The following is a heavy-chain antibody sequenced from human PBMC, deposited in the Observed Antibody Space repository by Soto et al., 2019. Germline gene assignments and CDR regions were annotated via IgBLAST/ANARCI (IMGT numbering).Heavy chain of an antibody. V-gene: IGHV4-39*01. CDR3: ARPSADFDY. Sequence: SETLSLTCTVSGGSISSSSYYWGWIRQPPGKGLEWIGSIYYSGSTYYNPSLKSRVTISVDTSKNQFSLKLSSVTAADTAVYYCARPSADFDYWGQGTLVTV. CDR2: IYYSGST. D-gene: IGHD2-2*01. J-gene: IGHJ4*02. CDR1: GGSISSSSYY.